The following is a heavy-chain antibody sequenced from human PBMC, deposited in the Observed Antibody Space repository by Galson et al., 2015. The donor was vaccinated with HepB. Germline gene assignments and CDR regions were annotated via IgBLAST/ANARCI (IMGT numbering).Heavy chain of an antibody. V-gene: IGHV1-69*02. Sequence: SVKVSCKASRGTFSSYTISWVRQAPGQGLEWMGRIIPILGIANYAQKLQGRVTMTTDTSTSTAYMELRSLRSDDTAVYYCARGRRSNYYDSSGYYYVQAPYFDYWGQGTLVTVSS. D-gene: IGHD3-22*01. CDR2: IIPILGIA. J-gene: IGHJ4*02. CDR3: ARGRRSNYYDSSGYYYVQAPYFDY. CDR1: RGTFSSYT.